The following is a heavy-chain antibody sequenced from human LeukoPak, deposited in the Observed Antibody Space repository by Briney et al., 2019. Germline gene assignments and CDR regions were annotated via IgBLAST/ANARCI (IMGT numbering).Heavy chain of an antibody. V-gene: IGHV4-39*01. CDR2: IYYSGNT. J-gene: IGHJ4*02. CDR3: ARHRETSLFDY. D-gene: IGHD1-7*01. Sequence: SETLSLTCTVSGGSTSSSSYYWGWIRQPPGRGLEWIGTIYYSGNTYYSPSLKSRVTISVDTSKNQFSLRLSSVTAADTAVYYCARHRETSLFDYWGQGTLVTVSS. CDR1: GGSTSSSSYY.